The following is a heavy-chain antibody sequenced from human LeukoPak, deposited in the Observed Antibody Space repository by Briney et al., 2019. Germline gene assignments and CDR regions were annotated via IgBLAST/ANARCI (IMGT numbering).Heavy chain of an antibody. V-gene: IGHV3-23*01. CDR2: ISGSGGST. Sequence: GGSLRLSCAASGFTFISYAMSWVRQAPGKGLEWVSAISGSGGSTYYADSVKGRFTISRDNSKNTLYLQMNSLRAEDTAVYYCAKDSARVVVTAIYDYWGQGTLITVSS. J-gene: IGHJ4*02. D-gene: IGHD2-21*02. CDR1: GFTFISYA. CDR3: AKDSARVVVTAIYDY.